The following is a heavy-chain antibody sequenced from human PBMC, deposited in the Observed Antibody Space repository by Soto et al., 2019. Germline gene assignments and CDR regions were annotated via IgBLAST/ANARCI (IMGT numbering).Heavy chain of an antibody. Sequence: QVQLVESGGGVVQPGRSLRLSCAASGFTFSSYGMHWVRQAPGKGLEWVAVISYDGSNKYYADSVKGRFTISRDNSKNXRYLQMNSLRAEDTAVYYCATYCSSTSCHYWYFDLWGRGTLFTVSS. J-gene: IGHJ2*01. V-gene: IGHV3-30*03. D-gene: IGHD2-2*01. CDR2: ISYDGSNK. CDR1: GFTFSSYG. CDR3: ATYCSSTSCHYWYFDL.